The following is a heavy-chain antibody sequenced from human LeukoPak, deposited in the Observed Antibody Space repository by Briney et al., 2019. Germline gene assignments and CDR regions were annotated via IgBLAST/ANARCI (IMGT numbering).Heavy chain of an antibody. D-gene: IGHD1-26*01. CDR3: VRDRGTYRPIDY. CDR2: IYTGGST. V-gene: IGHV3-53*01. J-gene: IGHJ4*02. CDR1: AFSVGSNF. Sequence: GGSLRLSCVDSAFSVGSNFMSWVRQAPGKGLEWVSVIYTGGSTYSADSVKGRFTISRDNAQNSLYLQMNSLRAEDTAIYYCVRDRGTYRPIDYWGQGTLVTVSS.